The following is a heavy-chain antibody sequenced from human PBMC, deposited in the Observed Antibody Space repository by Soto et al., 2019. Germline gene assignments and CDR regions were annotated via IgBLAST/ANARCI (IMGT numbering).Heavy chain of an antibody. V-gene: IGHV3-21*06. D-gene: IGHD6-19*01. CDR2: ISSISNFI. Sequence: PGGSLRLSCAASGFTFSSYWMSWARQAPGKGLEWVSSISSISNFIYYADSVKGRFTISRDNDKSSLYLQMDSLRVEDTAVYYCAREGARSSGCFEYWGQGTLVTVSS. CDR1: GFTFSSYW. CDR3: AREGARSSGCFEY. J-gene: IGHJ4*02.